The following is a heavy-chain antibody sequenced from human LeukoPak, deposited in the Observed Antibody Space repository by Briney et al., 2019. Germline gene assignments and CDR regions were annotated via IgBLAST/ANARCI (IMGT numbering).Heavy chain of an antibody. Sequence: SETLSLTCAVSGGSISSYYWSWIRQPPGKGLEWIGYIYYSGSTNYNPSLKSRVTISVDTSKNQFSLKLRSVTAADTAVYYCARVTGYMIEDYFDYWGQGILVTVSS. D-gene: IGHD3-9*01. CDR2: IYYSGST. V-gene: IGHV4-59*01. CDR3: ARVTGYMIEDYFDY. J-gene: IGHJ4*02. CDR1: GGSISSYY.